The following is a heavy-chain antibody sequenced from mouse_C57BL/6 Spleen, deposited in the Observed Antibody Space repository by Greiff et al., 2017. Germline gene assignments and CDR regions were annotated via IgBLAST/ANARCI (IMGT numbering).Heavy chain of an antibody. CDR3: AIFSYAMDY. J-gene: IGHJ4*01. Sequence: EVKLVESGGGLVQPGGSLSLSCAASGFTFTDYYMSWVRQPPGKALEWMGFIRNKANGYTTEYSASVKGRFTNSRDNSHNILYLLMTALRAEDSAAYYCAIFSYAMDYWGQGTSVTVSS. V-gene: IGHV7-3*01. CDR1: GFTFTDYY. D-gene: IGHD6-2*01. CDR2: IRNKANGYTT.